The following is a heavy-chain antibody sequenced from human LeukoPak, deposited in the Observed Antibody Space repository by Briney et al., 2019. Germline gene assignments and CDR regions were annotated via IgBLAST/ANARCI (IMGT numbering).Heavy chain of an antibody. D-gene: IGHD2-2*01. CDR2: IYGGGST. Sequence: GGSLRLSCAASGFTVSSSYMSWVRQAPGKGLEWVSVIYGGGSTFYADSVKGQFTISRDNSKNTLYLQMSSLRAEDTAVYYCAKPATSILIYFDSWGQGILVTVSS. J-gene: IGHJ4*02. CDR3: AKPATSILIYFDS. V-gene: IGHV3-53*01. CDR1: GFTVSSSY.